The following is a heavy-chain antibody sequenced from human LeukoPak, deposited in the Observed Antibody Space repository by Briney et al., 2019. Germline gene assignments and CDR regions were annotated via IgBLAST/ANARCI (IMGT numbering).Heavy chain of an antibody. Sequence: GASVKVSCKASGYTFTGYYMHWVRQAPGQGLVWMGWINPNSGGTNYAQKFQGRVTMTRDTSISTAYMELSRLRSDDTAVYYCAREEQQLVLGSREGWFDPWGQGTLVTVSS. CDR2: INPNSGGT. D-gene: IGHD6-13*01. CDR3: AREEQQLVLGSREGWFDP. J-gene: IGHJ5*02. CDR1: GYTFTGYY. V-gene: IGHV1-2*02.